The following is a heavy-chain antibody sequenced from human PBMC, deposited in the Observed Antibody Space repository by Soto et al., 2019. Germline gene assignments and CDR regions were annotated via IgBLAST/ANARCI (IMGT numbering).Heavy chain of an antibody. CDR2: IFYTGST. CDR1: GGSISSWY. Sequence: PSETLSLTCTVSGGSISSWYWSWIRQPPGKGLEWIGYIFYTGSTNYNPSLKSRVTISVDTSKNQFSLKLSSVTAADTAVYYCARDTPYGNFDYWGQETLVTVFS. D-gene: IGHD4-17*01. J-gene: IGHJ4*02. CDR3: ARDTPYGNFDY. V-gene: IGHV4-59*13.